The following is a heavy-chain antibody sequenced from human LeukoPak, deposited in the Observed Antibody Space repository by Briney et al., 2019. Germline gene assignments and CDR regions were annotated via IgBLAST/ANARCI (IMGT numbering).Heavy chain of an antibody. Sequence: ASVKVSCKASGYTFTRYGISWVRQAPGQGLEWMGWISAYNGNTNYAQKLQGRVTMTTDTSTSTAYMELRSLRSDDTAVYYCARDRMDIVVVPAAMDYWGQGTLVSVSS. CDR1: GYTFTRYG. J-gene: IGHJ4*02. D-gene: IGHD2-2*03. CDR3: ARDRMDIVVVPAAMDY. V-gene: IGHV1-18*01. CDR2: ISAYNGNT.